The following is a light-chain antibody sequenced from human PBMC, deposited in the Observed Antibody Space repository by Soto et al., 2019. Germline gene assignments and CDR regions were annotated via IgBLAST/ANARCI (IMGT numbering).Light chain of an antibody. CDR1: QSVTSN. CDR3: QHYFNWPYT. V-gene: IGKV3-15*01. Sequence: EIVMTQSPATLSVSPGERATLSCRASQSVTSNLAWYQQKPGRAPRLLIYGASTRATGIAARFSGSGFGTEFTLTISNLQSEDFALYYCQHYFNWPYTFGQGTKLEIK. CDR2: GAS. J-gene: IGKJ2*01.